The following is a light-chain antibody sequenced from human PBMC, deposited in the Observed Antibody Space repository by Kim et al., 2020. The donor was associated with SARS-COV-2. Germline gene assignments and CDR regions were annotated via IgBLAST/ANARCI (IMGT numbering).Light chain of an antibody. CDR1: QSISNW. V-gene: IGKV1-5*03. Sequence: DTQMTQSPSTLSASVGDRVTITCRASQSISNWLAWYQQKPGKAPKLLIYKASTLESGVPSRFSGSGSGTEFTLTISSLQPDDFATYFCQRYENFSRLTFGGGTKVDIK. CDR3: QRYENFSRLT. CDR2: KAS. J-gene: IGKJ4*01.